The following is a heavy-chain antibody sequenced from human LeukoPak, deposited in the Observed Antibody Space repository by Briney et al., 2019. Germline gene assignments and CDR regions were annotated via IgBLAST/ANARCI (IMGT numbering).Heavy chain of an antibody. CDR1: GYSISSGYY. D-gene: IGHD6-6*01. J-gene: IGHJ6*03. Sequence: SETLSLTCTVSGYSISSGYYWGWIRPPPGKGLEWIGSIYHSGSTYYNPSLKSRVTISVDTSKNQFSLKLSSVTAADTAVYYCAGSSSGPYYYYMDVWGKGTTVTVSS. CDR3: AGSSSGPYYYYMDV. CDR2: IYHSGST. V-gene: IGHV4-38-2*02.